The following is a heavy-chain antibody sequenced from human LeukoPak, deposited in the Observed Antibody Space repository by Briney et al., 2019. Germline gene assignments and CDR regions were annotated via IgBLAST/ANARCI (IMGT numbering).Heavy chain of an antibody. CDR1: GYTFTSYG. Sequence: ASVEVSCKASGYTFTSYGISWVRQAPGKGLEWMGWISAYNGNTNYAQKLQGRVTMTTDTSTSTAYMELRSLGSDDTAVYYCARDIVVVPSRFDYWGQGTLVTVSS. J-gene: IGHJ4*02. CDR2: ISAYNGNT. V-gene: IGHV1-18*01. CDR3: ARDIVVVPSRFDY. D-gene: IGHD2-2*01.